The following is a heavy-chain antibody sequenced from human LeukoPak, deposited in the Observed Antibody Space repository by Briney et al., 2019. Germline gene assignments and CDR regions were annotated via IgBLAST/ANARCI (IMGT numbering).Heavy chain of an antibody. CDR1: GGSFSGYY. CDR2: INHSGST. CDR3: AREGYYDSSGYYYYPHGTFDY. D-gene: IGHD3-22*01. J-gene: IGHJ4*02. V-gene: IGHV4-34*01. Sequence: RTSETLSLTCAVYGGSFSGYYWSWIRQPPGKGLEWIGEINHSGSTNYNPSLKSRVTISVDTSKNQFSLKLSSVTAADTAVYYCAREGYYDSSGYYYYPHGTFDYWGQGTLVTVSS.